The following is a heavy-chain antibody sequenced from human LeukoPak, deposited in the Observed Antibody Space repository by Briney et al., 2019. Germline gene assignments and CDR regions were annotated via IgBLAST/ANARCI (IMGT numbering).Heavy chain of an antibody. V-gene: IGHV3-74*01. CDR3: ATKQWLAPPPDS. J-gene: IGHJ4*02. CDR2: INTDGTVT. CDR1: GFTFSKYW. Sequence: GGSPRLSCAASGFTFSKYWMLWDRQAPGKGLESVSRINTDGTVTTYADSVKGRFTVSRDNADNTMFLQMNSVRDEDTAVYYCATKQWLAPPPDSWGQGTPVTVSS. D-gene: IGHD6-19*01.